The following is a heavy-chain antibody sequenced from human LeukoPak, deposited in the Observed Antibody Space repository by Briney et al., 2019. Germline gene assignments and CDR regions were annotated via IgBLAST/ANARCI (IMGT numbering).Heavy chain of an antibody. Sequence: GGSLRLSCAASGLTFSDYSMHWVRQAPGKGLEWVSSISSGSTYKYSADSVKGRFTISRDNAKNSLFLQMNSLRAEDSAVYYCTRGPTLIGVAGTWPLDYWGQGTLVTVSS. CDR2: ISSGSTYK. J-gene: IGHJ4*02. CDR3: TRGPTLIGVAGTWPLDY. D-gene: IGHD6-19*01. CDR1: GLTFSDYS. V-gene: IGHV3-21*01.